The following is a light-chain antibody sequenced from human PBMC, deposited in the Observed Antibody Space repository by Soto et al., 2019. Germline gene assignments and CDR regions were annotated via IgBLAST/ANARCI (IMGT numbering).Light chain of an antibody. CDR1: QSVKTF. CDR3: QQRSNWPPIT. CDR2: DAS. J-gene: IGKJ5*01. V-gene: IGKV3-11*01. Sequence: EILMTQSPSTLSVSPVERSTPSCRGSQSVKTFLVWYQQRPGQPPRLLIHDASHRAAGIPARFSGSGFGTDFTLTISSLEPEDAAVYYCQQRSNWPPITFGQGTRLEIK.